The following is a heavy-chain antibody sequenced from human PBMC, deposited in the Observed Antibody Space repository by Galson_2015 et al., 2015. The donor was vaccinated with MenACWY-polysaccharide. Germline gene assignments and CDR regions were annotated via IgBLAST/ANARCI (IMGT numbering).Heavy chain of an antibody. CDR1: GGTFSSYA. Sequence: SVKVSCKASGGTFSSYAISWVRQAPGQGLEWMGGIIPIFGTANYAQKFQGRVTITADESTSTAYMELSSLRSEDTAVYYCAREPYSSSSIAFDIWAKGQWSPSLQ. J-gene: IGHJ3*02. V-gene: IGHV1-69*13. CDR3: AREPYSSSSIAFDI. CDR2: IIPIFGTA. D-gene: IGHD6-6*01.